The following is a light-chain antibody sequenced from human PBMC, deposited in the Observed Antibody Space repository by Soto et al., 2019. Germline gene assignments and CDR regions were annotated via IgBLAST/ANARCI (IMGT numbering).Light chain of an antibody. CDR3: SSCASNNNGDV. CDR2: DVT. J-gene: IGLJ1*01. V-gene: IGLV2-8*01. CDR1: SSDVGGYNF. Sequence: QSALTQPPSASGSPGQSVTISCTGTSSDVGGYNFVSWYQQHPGKAPKLLIYDVTKRPSGVPDRFSGSKSGNTASLAVSGLQAEDEADYYCSSCASNNNGDVFGTGTKVTVL.